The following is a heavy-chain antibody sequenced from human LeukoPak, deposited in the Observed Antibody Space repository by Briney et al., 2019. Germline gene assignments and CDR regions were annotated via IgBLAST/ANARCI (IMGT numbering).Heavy chain of an antibody. Sequence: SETLSLTCTVSGGSISSSSYYWGWIRQPPGKGLEWIGSIYSSGSTYYNPSLKSRVTISVDTSKNQFSLKLSSVTAADTAVYYCARASGAIYFWSGYYSNYFDYWGQGTLVTVSS. D-gene: IGHD3-3*01. J-gene: IGHJ4*02. CDR1: GGSISSSSYY. CDR3: ARASGAIYFWSGYYSNYFDY. V-gene: IGHV4-39*07. CDR2: IYSSGST.